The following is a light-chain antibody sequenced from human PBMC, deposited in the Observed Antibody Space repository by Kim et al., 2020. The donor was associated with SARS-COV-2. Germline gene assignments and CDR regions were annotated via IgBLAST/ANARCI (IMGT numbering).Light chain of an antibody. Sequence: DIVMTQSPDSLAVSLGERASIDCKSSQSILHSSSNKNFLAWYQQKPGQPPKLLLYWASTREFGVADRFSGSGSGTDFTLTISNLQAEDAAVYYCQQYYGNLWTFGQGTKVDIK. CDR2: WAS. CDR1: QSILHSSSNKNF. CDR3: QQYYGNLWT. J-gene: IGKJ1*01. V-gene: IGKV4-1*01.